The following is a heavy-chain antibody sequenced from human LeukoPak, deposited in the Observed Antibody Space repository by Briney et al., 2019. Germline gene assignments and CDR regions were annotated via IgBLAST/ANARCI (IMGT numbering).Heavy chain of an antibody. CDR1: GFTFSSYW. V-gene: IGHV3-74*01. J-gene: IGHJ4*02. D-gene: IGHD3-22*01. CDR3: ARVAFQTYYYDSSGYYYDY. CDR2: INSDGSST. Sequence: GGSLRLSCAASGFTFSSYWMHWVRHAPGKGLVWVSRINSDGSSTSYADSVKGRFTISRDNAKNTLYLQMNSLRAEDTAVYYCARVAFQTYYYDSSGYYYDYWGQGTLVTVSS.